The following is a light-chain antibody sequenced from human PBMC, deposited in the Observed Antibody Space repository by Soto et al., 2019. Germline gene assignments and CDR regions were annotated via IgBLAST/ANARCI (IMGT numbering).Light chain of an antibody. CDR3: QQYVSSVT. V-gene: IGKV3-20*01. Sequence: EIVLTQSPGTLSLSPGERATLSCRASQSVRSNHLAWYQQKPGQAPRLLIYDASSRATGIPDRFSGSGSGTDFTLTISRLEPEDFAVYYCQQYVSSVTFGQGTKVEIK. CDR2: DAS. CDR1: QSVRSNH. J-gene: IGKJ1*01.